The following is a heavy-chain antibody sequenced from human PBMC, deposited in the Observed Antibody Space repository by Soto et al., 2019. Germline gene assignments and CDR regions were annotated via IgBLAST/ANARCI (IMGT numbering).Heavy chain of an antibody. CDR3: AKARLGELDDMDV. J-gene: IGHJ6*02. CDR1: GFTFSSYG. V-gene: IGHV3-30*18. Sequence: GGSLRLSCAASGFTFSSYGMHWVRQAPGKGLEWVAVISYDGSNKYYADSVKGRFTISRDNSKNTLYLQMNSLRAEDTAVYYCAKARLGELDDMDVWGQGTTVTVSS. D-gene: IGHD3-10*01. CDR2: ISYDGSNK.